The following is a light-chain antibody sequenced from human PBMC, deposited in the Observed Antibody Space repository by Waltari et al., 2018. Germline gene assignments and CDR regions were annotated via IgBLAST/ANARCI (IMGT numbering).Light chain of an antibody. CDR2: GAS. CDR3: QQRNGYPLT. CDR1: QGITDA. V-gene: IGKV1-13*02. Sequence: EMTQSPSSLSASVGDRVTITCRASQGITDALAWYQQKPGKAPKLLIYGASNLYSGVPSRFSDSGSGSDFTLTISSLQPEDFAVYYCQQRNGYPLTFGGGTKVEIK. J-gene: IGKJ4*01.